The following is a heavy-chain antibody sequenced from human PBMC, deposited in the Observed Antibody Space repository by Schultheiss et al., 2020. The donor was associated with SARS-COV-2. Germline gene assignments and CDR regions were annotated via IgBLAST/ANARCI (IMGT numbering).Heavy chain of an antibody. V-gene: IGHV4-4*02. CDR1: GGSISSNW. D-gene: IGHD5-18*01. CDR2: IYHSGST. Sequence: SETLSLTCTVSGGSISSNWWSWVRQPPGKGLEWIGEIYHSGSTNYNPSLKSRVTISVDKSKNQFSLKLSSVTAADTAVYYCARQPNGYTFDYWGQGTLVTVSS. J-gene: IGHJ4*02. CDR3: ARQPNGYTFDY.